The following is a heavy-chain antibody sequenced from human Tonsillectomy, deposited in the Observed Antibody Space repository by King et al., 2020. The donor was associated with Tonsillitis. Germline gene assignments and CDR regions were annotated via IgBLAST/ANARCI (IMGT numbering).Heavy chain of an antibody. D-gene: IGHD5-12*01. CDR1: GGSISSTSYY. V-gene: IGHV4-39*07. CDR3: ASQGFSGYEALG. J-gene: IGHJ4*02. CDR2: IYYSGST. Sequence: LQLQESAPGLVKPSETLSLTCTVSGGSISSTSYYWGWIRQAPGKGLEWIGSIYYSGSTYYNPSLKSRVTISVDKSNNQFSLKLSSVTAADTAVYYCASQGFSGYEALGWGQGTLVTVSS.